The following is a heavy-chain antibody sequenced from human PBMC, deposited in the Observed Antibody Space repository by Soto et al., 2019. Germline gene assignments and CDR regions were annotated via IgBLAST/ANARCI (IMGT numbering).Heavy chain of an antibody. CDR1: GFTFSSYS. Sequence: GGSLRLSCAASGFTFSSYSMNWVRQAPGKGLVWVSSISSSSSYIYYADSVKGRFTISRDNAKNSLYLQMNSLRAEDTAVYYCARDWTGVRFLEWLEGSGYYGMDVWGQGTTVTVSS. D-gene: IGHD3-3*01. V-gene: IGHV3-21*01. J-gene: IGHJ6*02. CDR3: ARDWTGVRFLEWLEGSGYYGMDV. CDR2: ISSSSSYI.